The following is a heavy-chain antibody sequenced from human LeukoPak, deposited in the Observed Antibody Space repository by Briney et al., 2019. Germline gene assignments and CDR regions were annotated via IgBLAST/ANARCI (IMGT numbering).Heavy chain of an antibody. V-gene: IGHV3-23*01. J-gene: IGHJ4*02. CDR1: GFSFSNYA. D-gene: IGHD6-6*01. CDR3: AKAADQARPTYFDY. Sequence: GGSLRLSWAASGFSFSNYAMSWVRQAPGKGLEWVSGIVGSGGSTYYADSVKARLAISRDNSKNTPDMQMSSRRAEDTAVYYCAKAADQARPTYFDYWGQGTLVTVSS. CDR2: IVGSGGST.